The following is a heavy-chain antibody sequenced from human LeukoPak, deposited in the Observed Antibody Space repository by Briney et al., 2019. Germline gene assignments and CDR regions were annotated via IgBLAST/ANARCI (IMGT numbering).Heavy chain of an antibody. CDR1: GFTLTWHV. CDR3: ARHYDSNSYGPGY. V-gene: IGHV3-21*01. J-gene: IGHJ4*02. D-gene: IGHD3-22*01. Sequence: GGSLRLSCSASGFTLTWHVMHWVRQAPGKGLEWVSSISSSSSYIYYADTVKGRFTTSRDNAKNSLYLQMNSLRAEDTAVYYCARHYDSNSYGPGYWGQGTLVTVSS. CDR2: ISSSSSYI.